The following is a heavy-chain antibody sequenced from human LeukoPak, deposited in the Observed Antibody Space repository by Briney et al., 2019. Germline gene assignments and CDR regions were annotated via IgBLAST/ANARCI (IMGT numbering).Heavy chain of an antibody. Sequence: GGSLRLSCAASGFTFSSYWMSWVRQAPGKGLEWVANIKQDGSEKHYVDSVKGRFTISRDNAKNSLYLQMNSLRAEDTAVYYCARDPDSPSTGDYYYGMDVWGQGTTVTVSS. V-gene: IGHV3-7*01. CDR1: GFTFSSYW. J-gene: IGHJ6*02. D-gene: IGHD7-27*01. CDR3: ARDPDSPSTGDYYYGMDV. CDR2: IKQDGSEK.